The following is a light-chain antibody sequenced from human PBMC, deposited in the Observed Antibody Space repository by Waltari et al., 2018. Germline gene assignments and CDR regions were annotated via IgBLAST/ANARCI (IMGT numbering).Light chain of an antibody. V-gene: IGKV3-20*01. CDR3: QHYVSLPVT. CDR1: QSVSRA. CDR2: GAS. J-gene: IGKJ1*01. Sequence: EIVLTQSPGTLSLSPGERATLSCRASQSVSRALAWYQQNPGKAPRLRIYGASNRATGIPGRFSGSGSGTDFSLIISRLEPEDFAVYYCQHYVSLPVTFGQGTKVEIK.